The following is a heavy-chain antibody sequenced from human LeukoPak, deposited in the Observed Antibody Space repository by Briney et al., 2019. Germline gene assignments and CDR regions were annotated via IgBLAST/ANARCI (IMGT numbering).Heavy chain of an antibody. D-gene: IGHD6-19*01. CDR1: GFTFSSYS. CDR2: ISSSSSYI. CDR3: ARGQSMAGTEVDY. J-gene: IGHJ4*02. V-gene: IGHV3-21*01. Sequence: GGSLRLSCAASGFTFSSYSMNWVRQAPGKGLEWVSSISSSSSYIYYADSVKGRFPISRDNAKNSLYLQMNSLRAEDTAVYYCARGQSMAGTEVDYWGQGTLVTVSS.